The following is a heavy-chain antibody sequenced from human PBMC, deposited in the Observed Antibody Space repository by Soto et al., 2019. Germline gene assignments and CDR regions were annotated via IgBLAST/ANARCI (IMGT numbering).Heavy chain of an antibody. J-gene: IGHJ5*02. V-gene: IGHV1-18*01. Sequence: ASVKVSCKASGYTFTSYGISWVRQAPGQGLEWMGWISAYNGNTNYAQKLQGRVTMTTDTSTSTAYMELRSLRSDDTAVYYCASFVTTAWYNWFDPWGQGTLVTVSS. CDR2: ISAYNGNT. CDR1: GYTFTSYG. CDR3: ASFVTTAWYNWFDP. D-gene: IGHD3-22*01.